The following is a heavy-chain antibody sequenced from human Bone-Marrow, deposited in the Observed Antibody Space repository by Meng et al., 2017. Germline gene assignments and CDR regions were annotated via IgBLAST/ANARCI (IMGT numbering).Heavy chain of an antibody. Sequence: ASVKVSCKASGYTFTSYGISWVRQAPGQGLEWMGWISAYNGNTNYAQKLQGRVTMTTDTSTSTAYMELRSLRSDDMAVYYCARDSLRSGWYRLYYYYYGMDVWGQGTTVTVSS. J-gene: IGHJ6*02. CDR3: ARDSLRSGWYRLYYYYYGMDV. D-gene: IGHD6-19*01. V-gene: IGHV1-18*03. CDR2: ISAYNGNT. CDR1: GYTFTSYG.